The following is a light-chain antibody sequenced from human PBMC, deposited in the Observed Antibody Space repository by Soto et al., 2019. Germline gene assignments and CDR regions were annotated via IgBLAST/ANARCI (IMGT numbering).Light chain of an antibody. CDR1: QSVDRF. CDR3: YQRRKWPPVT. J-gene: IGKJ5*01. V-gene: IGKV3-11*01. Sequence: EIVLTQSPATLSLSPGDRATLSCRASQSVDRFLAWFQQRPGQAPRLLIYDTSNRAAGIPARFSGSGAGTDFTLTISSLEPEDFAVYYCYQRRKWPPVTFGQGTRLEIK. CDR2: DTS.